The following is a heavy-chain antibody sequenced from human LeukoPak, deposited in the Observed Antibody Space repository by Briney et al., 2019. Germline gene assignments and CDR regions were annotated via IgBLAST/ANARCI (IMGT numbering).Heavy chain of an antibody. D-gene: IGHD3-9*01. Sequence: ASVKVSCKASGGTFSSYAISWVRQAPGQGLEWMGGIIPIFGTANYAQKFQGRVTITTDESTSTAYMELSRLRSDDTAVYYCARDGLINYDILTGYSYWGQGTLVTVSS. CDR1: GGTFSSYA. CDR2: IIPIFGTA. CDR3: ARDGLINYDILTGYSY. V-gene: IGHV1-69*05. J-gene: IGHJ4*02.